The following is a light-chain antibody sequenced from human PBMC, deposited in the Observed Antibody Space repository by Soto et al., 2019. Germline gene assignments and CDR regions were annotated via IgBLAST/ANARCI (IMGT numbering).Light chain of an antibody. J-gene: IGLJ2*01. Sequence: QSALTQPPSVSGSPGQSVTISCTGISSDVGSYNRVSWYQQPPGTAPKLMIYEVSNRPSGVPDRFSGSKSGNTASLTISGLQAEDEADYYCCSYAGTSTYEFGGGTKLTVL. V-gene: IGLV2-18*02. CDR3: CSYAGTSTYE. CDR1: SSDVGSYNR. CDR2: EVS.